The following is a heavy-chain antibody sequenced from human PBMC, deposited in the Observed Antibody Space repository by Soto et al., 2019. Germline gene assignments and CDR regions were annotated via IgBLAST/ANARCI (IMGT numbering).Heavy chain of an antibody. Sequence: SETLSLTCTVSGGSINTFYWSWVRQPAGKGLEWIGRIFSSGSTSFNPSLESRVAMSVDTSKNHLSLNLSSVTAADMAVYYCAREGSYSAYNFAHGIQLWSFDFWGQGPMVTVSS. V-gene: IGHV4-4*07. CDR3: AREGSYSAYNFAHGIQLWSFDF. J-gene: IGHJ4*02. D-gene: IGHD5-12*01. CDR1: GGSINTFY. CDR2: IFSSGST.